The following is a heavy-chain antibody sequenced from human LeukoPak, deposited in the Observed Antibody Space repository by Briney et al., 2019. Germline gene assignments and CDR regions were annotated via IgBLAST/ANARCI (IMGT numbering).Heavy chain of an antibody. V-gene: IGHV4-30-4*01. D-gene: IGHD6-13*01. CDR2: IYYSGST. CDR1: GGSISSGDYY. J-gene: IGHJ4*02. CDR3: ASGSIAAAGSFDY. Sequence: PSETLSLTCTVSGGSISSGDYYWSWIRQPPGKGLEWIGYIYYSGSTYYNPSLKSRVTISVDTSKNQFSLKLSSVTAADTAVYYCASGSIAAAGSFDYWGQGTLVTVSS.